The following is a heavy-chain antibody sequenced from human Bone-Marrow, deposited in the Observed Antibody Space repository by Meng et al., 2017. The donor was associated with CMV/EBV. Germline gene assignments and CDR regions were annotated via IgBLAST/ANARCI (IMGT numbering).Heavy chain of an antibody. J-gene: IGHJ4*02. CDR2: IYYSGST. Sequence: SETLSLTCTVSGGSISSSSYYWGWIRQPPGKGLEWIGSIYYSGSTYYNPSLKSRVTISVDTSKNQFSLKLSSVTAADTAVYYCARAADDYDFWSGYYMMGERRFDYWGQGNLVNVAS. CDR3: ARAADDYDFWSGYYMMGERRFDY. V-gene: IGHV4-39*07. CDR1: GGSISSSSYY. D-gene: IGHD3-3*01.